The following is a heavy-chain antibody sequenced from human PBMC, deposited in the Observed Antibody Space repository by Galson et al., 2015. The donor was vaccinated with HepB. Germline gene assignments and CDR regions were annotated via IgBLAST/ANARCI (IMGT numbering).Heavy chain of an antibody. J-gene: IGHJ4*02. D-gene: IGHD1-26*01. CDR2: ISYDGSNK. Sequence: SLRLSCAASGSTFSRYGMHWVRQAPGKGLEWVAVISYDGSNKYYADSVKGRFTISRDNSKKTLYLQMNNLRAADTAVYYCAKDLLEWELAIADYWGQGTLVTVSS. V-gene: IGHV3-30*18. CDR1: GSTFSRYG. CDR3: AKDLLEWELAIADY.